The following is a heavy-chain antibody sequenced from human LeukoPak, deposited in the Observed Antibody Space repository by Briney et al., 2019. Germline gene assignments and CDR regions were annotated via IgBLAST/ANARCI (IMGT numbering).Heavy chain of an antibody. J-gene: IGHJ5*02. CDR2: INIDNGDT. Sequence: ASVKVSCKASGYFFTGYHVHWVRQAPGQGLEWMGRINIDNGDTNSAQKFQGRITMARDTSISTAYMELTWLTSDGTAVYYCAGLGSIMQERIDPWGQGTPVTVSS. D-gene: IGHD3-16*01. CDR3: AGLGSIMQERIDP. CDR1: GYFFTGYH. V-gene: IGHV1-2*02.